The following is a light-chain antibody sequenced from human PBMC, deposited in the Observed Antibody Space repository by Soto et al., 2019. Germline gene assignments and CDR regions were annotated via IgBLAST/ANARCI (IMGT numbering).Light chain of an antibody. V-gene: IGKV3-11*01. CDR3: QHRSDWPIT. CDR1: QSISIN. CDR2: DAF. Sequence: EVVMTQFPATLSVSPGERVALSCRASQSISINLAWYQQKLGQPPRLLIYDAFNRAAGIPARFSGSGSGTDFTLTISSLEPEDFAIYYCQHRSDWPITFGQGTRLEIK. J-gene: IGKJ5*01.